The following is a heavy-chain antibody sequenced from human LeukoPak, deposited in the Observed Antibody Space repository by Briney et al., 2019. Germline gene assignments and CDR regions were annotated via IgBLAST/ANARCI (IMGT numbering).Heavy chain of an antibody. CDR1: GYTFTGYY. CDR2: INPNSGGT. V-gene: IGHV1-2*06. D-gene: IGHD3-22*01. J-gene: IGHJ5*02. CDR3: ARGTMIVVVRDWFDP. Sequence: ASVKVSCKASGYTFTGYYMHWVRQAPGQGLEWTGRINPNSGGTNYAQKFQGRVTMTRDTSISTAYMELSRLRSDDTAVYYCARGTMIVVVRDWFDPWGQGTLVTVSS.